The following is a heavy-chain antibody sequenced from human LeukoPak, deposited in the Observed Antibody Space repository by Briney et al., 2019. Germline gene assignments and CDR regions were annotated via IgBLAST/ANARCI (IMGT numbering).Heavy chain of an antibody. CDR1: GYSISSGYY. CDR2: IYHSGST. D-gene: IGHD6-13*01. Sequence: SETLPLTCAVSGYSISSGYYWGWIRQPPGKGLEWIGSIYHSGSTYYNPSLKSRVTISVDTSKNQFSLKLSSVTAADTAVYYCARVAWPHAVAAAELDYWGQGTLVTVSS. CDR3: ARVAWPHAVAAAELDY. V-gene: IGHV4-38-2*01. J-gene: IGHJ4*02.